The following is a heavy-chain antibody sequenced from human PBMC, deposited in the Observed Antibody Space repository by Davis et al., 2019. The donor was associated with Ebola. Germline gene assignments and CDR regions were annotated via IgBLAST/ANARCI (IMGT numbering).Heavy chain of an antibody. Sequence: ASVKVSCKASGYTFTSYGISWVRQAPGQGLEWMGWISAYNGNTNYAQKLQGRVTMTTDTSTSTAYMELRSLRSEDTAVYYCASEPMYCSGGSCYSNYYGMDVWGQGTTVTVSS. V-gene: IGHV1-18*01. CDR3: ASEPMYCSGGSCYSNYYGMDV. CDR2: ISAYNGNT. J-gene: IGHJ6*02. D-gene: IGHD2-15*01. CDR1: GYTFTSYG.